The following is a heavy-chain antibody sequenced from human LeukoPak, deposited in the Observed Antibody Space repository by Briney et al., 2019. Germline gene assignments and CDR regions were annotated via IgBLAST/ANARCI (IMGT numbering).Heavy chain of an antibody. CDR3: ARGRSGVAYYYGSGRLSAVDY. CDR2: MNPNSGNT. Sequence: ASVKVSCKASGYTFTSYGINWVRQATGQGLEWMGWMNPNSGNTGYAQKFQGRVTMTRNTSISTAYMELSSLRSEDTAVYYCARGRSGVAYYYGSGRLSAVDYWGQGTLVTVSS. D-gene: IGHD3-10*01. V-gene: IGHV1-8*02. CDR1: GYTFTSYG. J-gene: IGHJ4*02.